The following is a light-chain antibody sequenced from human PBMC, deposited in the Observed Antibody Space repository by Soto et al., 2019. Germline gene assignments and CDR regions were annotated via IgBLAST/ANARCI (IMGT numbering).Light chain of an antibody. CDR2: GNS. V-gene: IGLV1-40*01. J-gene: IGLJ2*01. CDR1: SSNIGAGYD. CDR3: QSYNSSLSGHVV. Sequence: QSVLTQPPSLSGAPGQRVTISCTGSSSNIGAGYDVHWYQQLPGTAPKLLIYGNSNRPSGVPDRFSGSKSGTSASLAITGLQAEDEADYYCQSYNSSLSGHVVFGGGTKLTVL.